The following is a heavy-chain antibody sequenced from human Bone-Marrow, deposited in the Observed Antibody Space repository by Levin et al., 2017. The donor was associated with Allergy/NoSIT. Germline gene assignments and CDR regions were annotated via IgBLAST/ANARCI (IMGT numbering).Heavy chain of an antibody. Sequence: GGSLRLSCAASGFTFSSYSMNWVRQAPGKGLEWVSYISSSSSTIYYADSVKGRFTISRDNAKNSLYLQMNSLRAEDTAVYYCARDNGVVPAVGRYYYYGMDVWGQGTTVTVSS. CDR1: GFTFSSYS. CDR3: ARDNGVVPAVGRYYYYGMDV. D-gene: IGHD2-2*01. CDR2: ISSSSSTI. V-gene: IGHV3-48*01. J-gene: IGHJ6*02.